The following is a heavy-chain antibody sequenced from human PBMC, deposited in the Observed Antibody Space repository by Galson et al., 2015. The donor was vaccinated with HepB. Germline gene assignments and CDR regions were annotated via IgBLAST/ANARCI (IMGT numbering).Heavy chain of an antibody. V-gene: IGHV1-18*04. CDR1: GYTFTRYG. J-gene: IGHJ4*02. D-gene: IGHD2-2*01. Sequence: SVKVSCKASGYTFTRYGINWVRQAPGQGLEWMGWISPYNGNTNYAQKLQGRVTMTTDTSTSTAYMELRSLRSDDTAVYYCARVADIVVVPAALDYWGQGTLVTVSS. CDR3: ARVADIVVVPAALDY. CDR2: ISPYNGNT.